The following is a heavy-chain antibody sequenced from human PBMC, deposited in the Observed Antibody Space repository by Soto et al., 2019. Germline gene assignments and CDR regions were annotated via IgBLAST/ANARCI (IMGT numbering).Heavy chain of an antibody. CDR1: GGSISSSSYY. V-gene: IGHV4-39*01. J-gene: IGHJ4*02. Sequence: SETLSLTCTVSGGSISSSSYYWAWIRQPPGKGLEWIGSIYYSGSTYYNPSLKSRVTISVDTSKNQFSLKLSSVTAADTAVYYCARQPYSSSSQYFDYWGQGTLVTVSS. CDR3: ARQPYSSSSQYFDY. D-gene: IGHD6-6*01. CDR2: IYYSGST.